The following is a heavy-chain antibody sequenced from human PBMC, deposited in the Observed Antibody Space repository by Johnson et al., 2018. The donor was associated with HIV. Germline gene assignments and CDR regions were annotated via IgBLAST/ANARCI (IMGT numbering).Heavy chain of an antibody. J-gene: IGHJ3*02. D-gene: IGHD5-12*01. V-gene: IGHV3-23*04. CDR3: AKVRGWSDDTFDI. Sequence: VQLVESGGGVVQRGGSLRVSCAASGFTFSSYGLSWVRQAPGKGLEWVSAISGSGGSTFYADTMKGRFTIPRDNSKNTLYLQMNSLRAEDTAVYYCAKVRGWSDDTFDIWGQGTMVTVSS. CDR1: GFTFSSYG. CDR2: ISGSGGST.